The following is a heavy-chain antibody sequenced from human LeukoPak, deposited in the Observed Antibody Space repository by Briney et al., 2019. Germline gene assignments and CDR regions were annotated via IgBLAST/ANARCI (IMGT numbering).Heavy chain of an antibody. CDR2: IKPDGTEK. CDR1: GFTLSTYW. V-gene: IGHV3-7*01. CDR3: ARDGRVFVVPSI. D-gene: IGHD2-2*01. J-gene: IGHJ4*01. Sequence: GGSLRLSCAASGFTLSTYWMSWVSQVPGKGFEWGATIKPDGTEKYHVDSVKGRFSISRDNAKNSLYLQMSSLRAEDTPVYYCARDGRVFVVPSIWGHGTLVTVS.